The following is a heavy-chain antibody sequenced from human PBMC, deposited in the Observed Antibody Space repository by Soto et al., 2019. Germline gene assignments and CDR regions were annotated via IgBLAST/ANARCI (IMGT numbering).Heavy chain of an antibody. CDR1: GYTFTCYG. J-gene: IGHJ4*02. CDR2: ITTDKGKT. Sequence: ASVKVSCKTSGYTFTCYGISWVRQSPGQGLEWMGWITTDKGKTTYAQKFQGRVTMTTDTSTTTAYMELRSLRSDDTAVYYCATRSPAFDYWGQGTLVTVSS. V-gene: IGHV1-18*01. CDR3: ATRSPAFDY.